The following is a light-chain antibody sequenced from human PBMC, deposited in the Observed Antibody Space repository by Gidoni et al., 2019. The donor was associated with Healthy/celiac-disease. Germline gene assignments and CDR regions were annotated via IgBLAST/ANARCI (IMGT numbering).Light chain of an antibody. V-gene: IGLV2-23*02. CDR1: SRDVGSYNL. J-gene: IGLJ1*01. CDR2: EVS. Sequence: QSALTQPASVSGSPGQSTTISCTGTSRDVGSYNLVSWYQQHPGKAPKLMIYEVSERPSGVSNRFSGSKSGNTASLTISGLQAEDEADYYCCSYAGSSTYVFGTGTKVTVL. CDR3: CSYAGSSTYV.